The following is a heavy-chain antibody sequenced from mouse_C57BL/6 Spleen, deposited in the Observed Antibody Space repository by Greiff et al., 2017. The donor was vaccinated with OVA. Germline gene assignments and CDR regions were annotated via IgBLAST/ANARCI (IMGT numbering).Heavy chain of an antibody. Sequence: QVQLQQSGAELARPGASVKMSCKASGYTFTSYTMHWVEQRPGQGLEWIGYINPSSGYTKYNQKFKDKATLTADKSSSTAYMQLSSLTSEDSAVYYCARYADVYYDYYAMDYWGQGTSVTVSS. CDR2: INPSSGYT. CDR3: ARYADVYYDYYAMDY. D-gene: IGHD2-3*01. V-gene: IGHV1-4*01. J-gene: IGHJ4*01. CDR1: GYTFTSYT.